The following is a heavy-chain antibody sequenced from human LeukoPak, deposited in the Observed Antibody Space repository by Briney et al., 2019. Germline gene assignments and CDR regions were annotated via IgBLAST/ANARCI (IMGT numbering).Heavy chain of an antibody. CDR1: GGSISSGGYY. CDR3: ASCDSSDYYNFDY. Sequence: KSSQTLSLTCTVSGGSISSGGYYWSWIRQHPGKGLEWIGYIYYSGSTYYNPSLKSRVTISVDTSKNQFSLKLSSVTAADTAVYYCASCDSSDYYNFDYWGQGTLVTVSS. D-gene: IGHD3-22*01. J-gene: IGHJ4*02. CDR2: IYYSGST. V-gene: IGHV4-31*03.